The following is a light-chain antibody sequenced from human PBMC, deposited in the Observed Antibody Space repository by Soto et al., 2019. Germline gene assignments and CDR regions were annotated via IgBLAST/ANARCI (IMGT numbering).Light chain of an antibody. CDR1: QSVGSY. J-gene: IGKJ5*01. V-gene: IGKV3-11*01. CDR2: DAS. Sequence: ETVLTQSPGTLSLSPGERATRSCRASQSVGSYLACYQQKPGQAARRLIYDASNRATGIPARFSGSGSGTDFTRTISRLEPEDVAVYYCQQRRDWPPITFGQGTRLEIK. CDR3: QQRRDWPPIT.